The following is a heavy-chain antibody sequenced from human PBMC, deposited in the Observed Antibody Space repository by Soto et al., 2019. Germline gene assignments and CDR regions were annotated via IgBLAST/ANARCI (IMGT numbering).Heavy chain of an antibody. CDR2: INPSGSI. D-gene: IGHD4-4*01. Sequence: VQLQQWGAGLLKPSETLSLTCAVYGGSFSGYHWSWFRQPPGKGREWIGEINPSGSINYNPSLKRPVTISVDTSKNQFSLNLSSVTAADTAVYYCATFVGATTVTRGSPRDYWGQGTLVTVSS. V-gene: IGHV4-34*01. CDR3: ATFVGATTVTRGSPRDY. J-gene: IGHJ4*02. CDR1: GGSFSGYH.